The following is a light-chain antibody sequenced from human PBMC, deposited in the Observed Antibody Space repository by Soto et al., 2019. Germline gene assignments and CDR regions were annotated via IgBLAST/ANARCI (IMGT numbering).Light chain of an antibody. J-gene: IGKJ4*01. CDR3: QQFSSYTRT. V-gene: IGKV3-20*01. CDR1: QPFXNNY. CDR2: DAS. Sequence: IALTKSPGTLSLSPGERATLPCRASQPFXNNYLAWYQQKPGQAPRLLXYDASSRATGSPDRLSGGGSGTDFTLTISRLEPEDFAVYYCQQFSSYTRTFGGGTKVDI.